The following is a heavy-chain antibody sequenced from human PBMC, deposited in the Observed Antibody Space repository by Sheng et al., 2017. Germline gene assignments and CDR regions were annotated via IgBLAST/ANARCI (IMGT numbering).Heavy chain of an antibody. Sequence: QVQLVQSGAEVKKPGASVKVSCKASGYTFTGYYMHWVRQAPGQGLEWMGWINPNSGGTNYAQKFQGRVTMTRDTSISTAYMELSRLRSDDTAVYYCARPSPGIAAAGTDFDYWGQGTLVTVSS. CDR2: INPNSGGT. J-gene: IGHJ4*02. CDR1: GYTFTGYY. CDR3: ARPSPGIAAAGTDFDY. D-gene: IGHD6-13*01. V-gene: IGHV1-2*02.